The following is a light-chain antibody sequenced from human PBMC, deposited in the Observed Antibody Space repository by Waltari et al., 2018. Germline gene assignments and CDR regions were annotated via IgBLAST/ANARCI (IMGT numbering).Light chain of an antibody. CDR2: SNN. J-gene: IGLJ2*01. CDR1: NSNTGRNP. CDR3: AAWDYSLNGVL. Sequence: QSLVPQPPSASGTPGQRVTISSSGSNSNTGRNPLNWYHQLPGTAPNVLIYSNNQRPSGVPDRFSGSKSGTSASLAISGLQSEDVADYYCAAWDYSLNGVLFGGGTKLTVL. V-gene: IGLV1-44*01.